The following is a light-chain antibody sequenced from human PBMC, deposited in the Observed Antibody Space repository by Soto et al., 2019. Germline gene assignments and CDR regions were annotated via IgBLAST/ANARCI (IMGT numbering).Light chain of an antibody. CDR2: GAS. CDR1: QSVSNNY. J-gene: IGKJ1*01. Sequence: EIVLTQSPGTLSLSPGERATLSCRASQSVSNNYLAWYQQKPGQAPRLLIYGASNSATAIPDRFSGSGSGTDFTLTISRLEPQDLAVYYCQQYGSPGTVGQGPNVDIK. CDR3: QQYGSPGT. V-gene: IGKV3-20*01.